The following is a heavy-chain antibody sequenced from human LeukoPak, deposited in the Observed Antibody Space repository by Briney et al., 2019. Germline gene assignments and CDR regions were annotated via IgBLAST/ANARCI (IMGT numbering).Heavy chain of an antibody. V-gene: IGHV3-74*01. J-gene: IGHJ4*02. Sequence: GGSLRLSCAASGFTFSTYWMHWVRQAPGKGLVWVSRINSDGSGTGFADSLNGRFTISRDNAKNILYLQMNSLRAEDTAVYYCVREFYSALWDWGQGTLATVSS. D-gene: IGHD2-21*01. CDR2: INSDGSGT. CDR3: VREFYSALWD. CDR1: GFTFSTYW.